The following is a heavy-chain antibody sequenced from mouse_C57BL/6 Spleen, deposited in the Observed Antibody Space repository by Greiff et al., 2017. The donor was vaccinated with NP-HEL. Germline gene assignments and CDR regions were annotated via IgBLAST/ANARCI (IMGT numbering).Heavy chain of an antibody. CDR2: IDPEDGET. CDR1: GFTIKDYY. CDR3: ASRIYYGYAEGFDY. D-gene: IGHD2-2*01. Sequence: EVKLVESGAELVKPGASVKLSCTASGFTIKDYYMHWVKQRPEQGLEWVGRIDPEDGETKYAPKFQGKATITADKSSNTAYLQLSSLTSEDTAMYYCASRIYYGYAEGFDYWGQGTTLTVSS. V-gene: IGHV14-2*01. J-gene: IGHJ2*01.